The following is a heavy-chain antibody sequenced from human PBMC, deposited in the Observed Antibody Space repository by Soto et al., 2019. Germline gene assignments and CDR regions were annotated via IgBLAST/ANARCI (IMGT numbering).Heavy chain of an antibody. J-gene: IGHJ4*02. V-gene: IGHV1-3*01. Sequence: ASVKVSCKASGYTFTSYAMHWVRQAPGQRLEWMGWINAGNGNTKYSQKFQGRVTITRDTSASTAYMELSSLRSEDTAVYYCAREDPFTWRYFDYWGQGTLVTVSS. CDR2: INAGNGNT. CDR3: AREDPFTWRYFDY. D-gene: IGHD3-16*01. CDR1: GYTFTSYA.